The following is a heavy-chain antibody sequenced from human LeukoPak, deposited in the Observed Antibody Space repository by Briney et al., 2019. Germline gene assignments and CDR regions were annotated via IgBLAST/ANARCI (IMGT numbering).Heavy chain of an antibody. CDR1: GGSISSYY. V-gene: IGHV4-59*01. D-gene: IGHD3-3*01. J-gene: IGHJ5*02. CDR2: IYYSGST. CDR3: ARVGSHYDFWSGYYTGTSWFDP. Sequence: PSETLSLTCTVSGGSISSYYWSWIRQPPGKGLEWIGYIYYSGSTNYNPSLKSRVTISVDTSKNQFSLKLSSVTAADTAVYYCARVGSHYDFWSGYYTGTSWFDPWGQGTLVTVSS.